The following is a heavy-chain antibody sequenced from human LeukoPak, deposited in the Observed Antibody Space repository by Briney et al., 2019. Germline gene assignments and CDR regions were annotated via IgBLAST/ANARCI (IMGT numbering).Heavy chain of an antibody. V-gene: IGHV3-30-3*01. CDR2: ISYDGNNK. Sequence: GGSLRLSCAASGFTFRSYAMHWVRQAPGKGLEWVAVISYDGNNKYYADSVKGRFTISRDNAKNSLYLQMNSLRAEDTAVYYCARGAYYYEDWGQGTLVTVSS. D-gene: IGHD3-22*01. CDR3: ARGAYYYED. CDR1: GFTFRSYA. J-gene: IGHJ4*02.